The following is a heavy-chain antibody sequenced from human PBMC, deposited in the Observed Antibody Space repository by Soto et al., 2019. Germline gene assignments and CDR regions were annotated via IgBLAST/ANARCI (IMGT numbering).Heavy chain of an antibody. CDR1: GGSFSGYY. CDR3: ARGPLRYFVWLQSCHP. D-gene: IGHD3-9*01. J-gene: IGHJ5*02. CDR2: INHSGST. V-gene: IGHV4-34*01. Sequence: SETLSLTCAVYGGSFSGYYWSWIRQPPGKGLEWIGEINHSGSTNYNPSLKSRVTISVDTSKNQFSLKLSSVTAADTAVYYWARGPLRYFVWLQSCHPWGQVTLVT.